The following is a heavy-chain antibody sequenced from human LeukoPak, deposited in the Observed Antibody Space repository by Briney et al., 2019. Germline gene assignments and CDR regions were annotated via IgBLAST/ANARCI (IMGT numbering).Heavy chain of an antibody. CDR3: VKDLRETYSFDY. CDR2: INSDGVGT. J-gene: IGHJ4*02. V-gene: IGHV3-64*03. Sequence: PGRSLRLSCSASGFAFSRFAMHWVRQAPGKGLEYVSTINSDGVGTYYADSVKGRFTISRDISKNTLYLQMSSLRAEDTAVFYCVKDLRETYSFDYWGQGILVIVSS. D-gene: IGHD2-21*01. CDR1: GFAFSRFA.